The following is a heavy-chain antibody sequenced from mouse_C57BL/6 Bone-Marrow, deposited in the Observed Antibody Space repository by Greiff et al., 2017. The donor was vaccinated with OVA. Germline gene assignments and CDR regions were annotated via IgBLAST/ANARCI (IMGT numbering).Heavy chain of an antibody. CDR1: GYTFTDYY. V-gene: IGHV1-26*01. D-gene: IGHD4-1*01. CDR3: ARTGYWYFDV. CDR2: INPNNGGT. Sequence: LVKPGASVKISCKASGYTFTDYYMNWVKQSHGKSLEWIGDINPNNGGTSYNQKFKGKATLTVDKSSSTAYMELRSLTSEDSAVYYCARTGYWYFDVWGTGTTVTVSS. J-gene: IGHJ1*03.